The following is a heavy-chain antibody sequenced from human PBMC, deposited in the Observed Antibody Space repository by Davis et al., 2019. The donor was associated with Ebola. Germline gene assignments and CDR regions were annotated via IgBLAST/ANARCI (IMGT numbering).Heavy chain of an antibody. J-gene: IGHJ5*02. CDR3: ASLPQFPSLAVDGTGT. CDR2: ISSDGSED. Sequence: PGGSLRLSCEASVFRFNTHGMHWVRQAPGKGLEWVALISSDGSEDYYSDSVKGRFTISRDNSKKTVSLQMNSLRPEDTGLYYCASLPQFPSLAVDGTGTWGQGTLVTVSS. CDR1: VFRFNTHG. V-gene: IGHV3-30*03. D-gene: IGHD6-19*01.